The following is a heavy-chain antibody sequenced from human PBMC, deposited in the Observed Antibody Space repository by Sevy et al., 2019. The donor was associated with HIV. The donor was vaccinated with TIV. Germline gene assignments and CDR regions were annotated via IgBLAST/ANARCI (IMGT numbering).Heavy chain of an antibody. D-gene: IGHD3-3*01. CDR1: GYTFTSYG. CDR2: ISAYNGNT. CDR3: ARGGSRTYYDFWSGPSSSSINWFDP. V-gene: IGHV1-18*01. J-gene: IGHJ5*02. Sequence: ASVKVSCKASGYTFTSYGISWVRQAPGQGLEWMGWISAYNGNTNYAQKLQGRVTMTTDTSTSTAYMELRSLRSDDTAVYYCARGGSRTYYDFWSGPSSSSINWFDPWGQGTLVTVSS.